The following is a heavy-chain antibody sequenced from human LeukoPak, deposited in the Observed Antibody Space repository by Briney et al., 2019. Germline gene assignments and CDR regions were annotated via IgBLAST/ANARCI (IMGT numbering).Heavy chain of an antibody. CDR2: ISYDGSNK. D-gene: IGHD6-19*01. CDR3: AKDSRSGSI. Sequence: SGRSLRLSCAASGFTFSSYAMHWVRQAPGKGLEWVAVISYDGSNKYYADSVKGRFTISRDNSKNTLYLQMNSLRAEDTAVYYCAKDSRSGSIWGQGTMVTVSS. CDR1: GFTFSSYA. V-gene: IGHV3-30-3*01. J-gene: IGHJ3*02.